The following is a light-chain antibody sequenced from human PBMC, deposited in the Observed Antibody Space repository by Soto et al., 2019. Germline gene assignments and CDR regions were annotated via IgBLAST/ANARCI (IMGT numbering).Light chain of an antibody. V-gene: IGKV3-20*01. J-gene: IGKJ2*02. CDR2: VGS. Sequence: EVVLTQSPGILSLSPGERATLSCRASQSISSIYLTGYQQKPGQAPRLLIYVGSNRATGIPDRFSGSGSGTDFTLTLNRLEPEAFAVYHGQQLGTFGPGTNLEIK. CDR3: QQLGT. CDR1: QSISSIY.